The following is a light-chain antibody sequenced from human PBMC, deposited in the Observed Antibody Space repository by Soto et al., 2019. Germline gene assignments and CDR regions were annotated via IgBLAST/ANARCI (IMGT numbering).Light chain of an antibody. V-gene: IGLV1-40*01. Sequence: QSVLTQPPSVSGAPGQRVTISCTGSSSNIGTNSVHWYQHLPGAAPKVLIYANNNRPSGVPDRFSVSKSGTSASRAITGLQAEDEADYYCQSYDSNLNGLYVFGTGTKVTVL. CDR1: SSNIGTNS. CDR2: ANN. CDR3: QSYDSNLNGLYV. J-gene: IGLJ1*01.